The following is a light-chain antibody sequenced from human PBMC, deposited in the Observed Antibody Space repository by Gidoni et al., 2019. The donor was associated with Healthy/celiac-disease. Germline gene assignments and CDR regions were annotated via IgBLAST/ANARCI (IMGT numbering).Light chain of an antibody. Sequence: EIVMTQSPATLSVSPGDRATLSCRASQSVNSNLAWYQQKPGQTPRLLIYGASTRATGVAARCSGSGSGTEFTLTISSLQYEHFAVYYCQQHDDWPLTFGQGTKVEIK. CDR2: GAS. J-gene: IGKJ1*01. V-gene: IGKV3-15*01. CDR1: QSVNSN. CDR3: QQHDDWPLT.